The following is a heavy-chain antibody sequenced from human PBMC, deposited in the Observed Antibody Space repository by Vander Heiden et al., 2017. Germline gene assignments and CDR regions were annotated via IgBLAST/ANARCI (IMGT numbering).Heavy chain of an antibody. V-gene: IGHV3-23*01. Sequence: EVQLLESGGGLVQPGGSLRPSCAASGFTFSSYAMSWVRQAPGKGLEWVSAISGSGGSTYYADSVKGRFTISRDNSKNTLYLQMNSLRAEDTAVYYCAKVGLYDFWSGYYTGDYYYYGMDVWGQGTTVTVSS. J-gene: IGHJ6*02. D-gene: IGHD3-3*01. CDR1: GFTFSSYA. CDR3: AKVGLYDFWSGYYTGDYYYYGMDV. CDR2: ISGSGGST.